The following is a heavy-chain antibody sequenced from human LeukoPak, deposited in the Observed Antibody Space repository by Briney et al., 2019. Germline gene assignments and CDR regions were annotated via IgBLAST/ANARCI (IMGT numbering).Heavy chain of an antibody. J-gene: IGHJ6*02. D-gene: IGHD3-3*01. CDR2: ISSGSSSI. Sequence: GGPLRLSCAASGLTFSSYAMDWVRQAPGKGVEWISYISSGSSSIYYADSVKGRFTISRDNAKNSLYLQMNSLRAEDTAVYYCARDFGQSYGMDVWGQGTTVTVSS. CDR1: GLTFSSYA. V-gene: IGHV3-48*04. CDR3: ARDFGQSYGMDV.